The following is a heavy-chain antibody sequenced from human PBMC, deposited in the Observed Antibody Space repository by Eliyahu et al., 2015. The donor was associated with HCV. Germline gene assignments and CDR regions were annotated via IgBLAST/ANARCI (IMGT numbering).Heavy chain of an antibody. CDR2: INHSGST. J-gene: IGHJ6*02. CDR3: ATGGGYCSSTSCYRAPYYYYYGMDV. V-gene: IGHV4-34*01. D-gene: IGHD2-2*01. CDR1: GGSFSGYY. Sequence: QVQLQQWGAGLLKPSETLSLTCAVYGGSFSGYYWSWIRQPPGEGAGVLGEINHSGSTNYNPSLKSRVTISVDTSKNQFSLKLSSVTAADTAVYYCATGGGYCSSTSCYRAPYYYYYGMDVWGQGTTVTVSS.